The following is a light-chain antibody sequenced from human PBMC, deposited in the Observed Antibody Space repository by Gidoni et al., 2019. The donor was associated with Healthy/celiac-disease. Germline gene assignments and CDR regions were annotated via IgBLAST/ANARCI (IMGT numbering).Light chain of an antibody. CDR3: AAGDDSLSGVV. V-gene: IGLV1-47*01. Sequence: VLTQPPSASGTPGQRVTISCSGSSSNIGSNYVYWYQQLPGTDPKLLIYRNNQRPSGVPDRFSGSKSGTSASLAISGLRSEDEADYYCAAGDDSLSGVVFGGGTKLTVL. CDR2: RNN. CDR1: SSNIGSNY. J-gene: IGLJ2*01.